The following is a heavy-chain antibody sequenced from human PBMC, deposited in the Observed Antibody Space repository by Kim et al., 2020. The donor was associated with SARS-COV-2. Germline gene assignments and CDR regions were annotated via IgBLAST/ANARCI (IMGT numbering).Heavy chain of an antibody. CDR2: IYYSGST. Sequence: SETLSLTCTVSGGSVSSGSYYWSWIRQSPGKGLEWIGYIYYSGSTNYNPSLKSRVTISVDTSKNQFSLKLSSVTAADTAVYYCARGIVVVTAITVVWFDPWGQGTLVTVSS. V-gene: IGHV4-61*01. CDR3: ARGIVVVTAITVVWFDP. J-gene: IGHJ5*02. D-gene: IGHD2-21*02. CDR1: GGSVSSGSYY.